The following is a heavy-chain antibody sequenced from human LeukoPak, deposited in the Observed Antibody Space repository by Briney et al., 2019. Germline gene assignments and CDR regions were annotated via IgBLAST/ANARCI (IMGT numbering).Heavy chain of an antibody. CDR3: ARDRYYYDSSGYSNWFDP. Sequence: SETLSLTCTVSGDSISSYYWSWIRQPPGKGLEWIGYIYYSGSTNYNPSLKSRVTISVDTSKNQFSLKLSSVTAADTAVYYCARDRYYYDSSGYSNWFDPWGQGTLVTVSS. CDR1: GDSISSYY. J-gene: IGHJ5*02. V-gene: IGHV4-59*01. CDR2: IYYSGST. D-gene: IGHD3-22*01.